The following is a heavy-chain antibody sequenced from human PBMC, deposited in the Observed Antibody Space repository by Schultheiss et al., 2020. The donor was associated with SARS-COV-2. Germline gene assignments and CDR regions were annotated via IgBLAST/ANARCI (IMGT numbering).Heavy chain of an antibody. Sequence: GGSLRLSCAASGFTFSSYEMNWVRQAPGKGLEWVSYISSSGSGIYYADSVKGRFTISRDNAKNSLYLQMNSPRAEDTAVYYCARDSDSYYYAMDVWGQGTTVTVSS. CDR2: ISSSGSGI. CDR3: ARDSDSYYYAMDV. D-gene: IGHD3-3*01. J-gene: IGHJ6*02. CDR1: GFTFSSYE. V-gene: IGHV3-48*03.